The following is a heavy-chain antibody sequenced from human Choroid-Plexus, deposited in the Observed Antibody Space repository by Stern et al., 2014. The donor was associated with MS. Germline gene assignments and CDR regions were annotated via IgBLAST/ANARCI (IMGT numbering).Heavy chain of an antibody. Sequence: VHLVASGGGVVQPGRPLRLSCVASGFTLGSCAMHWVRQAPGQGLEWVAGVSYDGSNKYYADSVKGRFTISRDNSQNTLYMQMSSLRPEDTAVYYCAKDRQYLTYFFDHWGQGSLVTVSS. CDR3: AKDRQYLTYFFDH. CDR1: GFTLGSCA. D-gene: IGHD2/OR15-2a*01. V-gene: IGHV3-30*18. J-gene: IGHJ5*02. CDR2: VSYDGSNK.